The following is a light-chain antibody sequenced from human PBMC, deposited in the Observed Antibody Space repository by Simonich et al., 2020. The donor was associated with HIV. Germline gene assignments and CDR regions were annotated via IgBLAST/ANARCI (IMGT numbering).Light chain of an antibody. V-gene: IGKV1-39*01. CDR1: QSISSY. CDR2: AAS. J-gene: IGKJ2*01. Sequence: DIQMTQSPSSLSASVGDRVTITCRASQSISSYLNWYKQKPGKAPKVLIYAASSLQSGVPSRFSGSGSGTDFTLTISSLQPEEFATYYCQQSYSTPMYTFGQGTKLEIK. CDR3: QQSYSTPMYT.